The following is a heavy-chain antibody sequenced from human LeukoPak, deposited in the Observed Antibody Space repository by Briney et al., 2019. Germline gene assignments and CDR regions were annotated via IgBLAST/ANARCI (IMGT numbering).Heavy chain of an antibody. CDR2: IYYSGST. CDR3: ATSVEMATRYYFDY. D-gene: IGHD5-24*01. Sequence: SETLSLTCTVSGGSISSSSYYWGWIRQPPGKGLEWIGSIYYSGSTYYNPSLKSRVTISVDTSKNQFSLKLSSVTAADTAVYYCATSVEMATRYYFDYWGQGTPVTVSS. J-gene: IGHJ4*02. CDR1: GGSISSSSYY. V-gene: IGHV4-39*01.